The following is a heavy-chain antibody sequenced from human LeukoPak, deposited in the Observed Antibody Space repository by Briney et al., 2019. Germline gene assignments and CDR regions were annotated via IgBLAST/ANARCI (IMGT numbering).Heavy chain of an antibody. D-gene: IGHD5-18*01. CDR1: GFTXXDYA. V-gene: IGHV3-49*03. Sequence: SLRLSCTXSGFTXXDYAMNWFRQAPGKGLEWVGFIRGKAYGGTTEYAASVKGRFTISRDDSKRIAYLQMNSLKTEDTAVYYCTRGRGIQLWSIGLDVWGQGTTVTVSS. CDR3: TRGRGIQLWSIGLDV. J-gene: IGHJ6*02. CDR2: IRGKAYGGTT.